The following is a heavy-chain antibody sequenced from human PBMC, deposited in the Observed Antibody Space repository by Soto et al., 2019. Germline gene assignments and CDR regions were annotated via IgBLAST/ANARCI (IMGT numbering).Heavy chain of an antibody. CDR2: IYYSGSA. J-gene: IGHJ3*02. D-gene: IGHD6-13*01. CDR1: GGSISSYY. Sequence: SETLSLTCTVSGGSISSYYWSWIRQPPGKGLEWIGYIYYSGSANYNPSLKSRVTISVDTSKNQFSLKLSSVTAADTAVYYCARLTAGDAFDIWGQGTMVTVSS. V-gene: IGHV4-59*01. CDR3: ARLTAGDAFDI.